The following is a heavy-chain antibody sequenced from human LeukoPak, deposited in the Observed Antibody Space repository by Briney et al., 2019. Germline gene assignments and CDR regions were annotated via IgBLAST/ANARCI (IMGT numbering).Heavy chain of an antibody. CDR1: GGTFSSYA. V-gene: IGHV1-69*04. CDR2: IIPILGIA. CDR3: ARDPAGELLQGDY. D-gene: IGHD1-26*01. Sequence: AASVKVSCKASGGTFSSYAISWVRQAPGQGFEWMGRIIPILGIANYAQKFQGRVTITADKSTSTAYMELSSLRSEDTAVYYCARDPAGELLQGDYWGQGTLVTVSS. J-gene: IGHJ4*02.